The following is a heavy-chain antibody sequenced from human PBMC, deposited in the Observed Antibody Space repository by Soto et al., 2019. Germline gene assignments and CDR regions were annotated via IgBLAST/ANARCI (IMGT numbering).Heavy chain of an antibody. CDR3: ARAMDYDILTGYLYYFDY. V-gene: IGHV4-4*02. D-gene: IGHD3-9*01. Sequence: PAETLSLTCSVSVGSISSSNWWSFVRQPPGKGLEWIGEIYHSGSTNYNPSLKSRVTISVDKSKNQFSLKLSSVTAADTAVYYCARAMDYDILTGYLYYFDYWGQGTLVTVSS. CDR2: IYHSGST. J-gene: IGHJ4*02. CDR1: VGSISSSNW.